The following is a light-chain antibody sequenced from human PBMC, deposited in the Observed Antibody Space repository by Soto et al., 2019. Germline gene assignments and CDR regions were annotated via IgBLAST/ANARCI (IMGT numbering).Light chain of an antibody. CDR3: QQYNDWPRT. CDR2: GAS. CDR1: QSVGTY. J-gene: IGKJ1*01. V-gene: IGKV3-15*01. Sequence: EIVMTQSPATLSVSPGERATLSCRASQSVGTYLAWYQQKPGQAPRLLIYGASTRAAGISPGFSGGGSGTEFTLTISRLQSEDFAVYYCQQYNDWPRTFGKGTKVGIK.